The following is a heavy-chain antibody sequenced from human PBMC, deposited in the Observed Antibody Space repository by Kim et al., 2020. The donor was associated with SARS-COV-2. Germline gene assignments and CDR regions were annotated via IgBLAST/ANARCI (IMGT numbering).Heavy chain of an antibody. V-gene: IGHV4-34*01. D-gene: IGHD6-19*01. CDR1: GGSFSGYY. J-gene: IGHJ5*02. Sequence: SETLSLTCAVYGGSFSGYYWSWIRQPPGKGLEWIGEINHSGSTNYNPSLKSRVTISVDTSKNQFSLKLSSVTAADTAVYYCARAQWGLDPWGQGTLVTVSS. CDR2: INHSGST. CDR3: ARAQWGLDP.